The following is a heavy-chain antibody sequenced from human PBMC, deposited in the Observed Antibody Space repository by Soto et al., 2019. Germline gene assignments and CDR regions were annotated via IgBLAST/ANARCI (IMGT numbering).Heavy chain of an antibody. Sequence: QVQLQESGPGLVKPSQTLSLTCTVSGGSIGSGDYYWTWIRQHPGRGLEWIGYIYDNGDTYYNPSLKSRVTISADTSKNQISLRLSSVTAADSAVYYCARVYDYDATKNDGFDIWGQGTLVTVSS. CDR2: IYDNGDT. V-gene: IGHV4-31*03. CDR3: ARVYDYDATKNDGFDI. D-gene: IGHD3-16*01. CDR1: GGSIGSGDYY. J-gene: IGHJ3*02.